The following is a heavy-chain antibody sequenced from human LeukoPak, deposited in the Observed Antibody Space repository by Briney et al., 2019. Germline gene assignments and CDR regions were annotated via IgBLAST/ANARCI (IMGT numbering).Heavy chain of an antibody. D-gene: IGHD3-3*01. V-gene: IGHV4-31*11. Sequence: SQTLSLTCAVSGGSISSDGYYWGWIRQHPGKGLEWIGHIYYSGSTYYNPSLKSRVTISVDTSKNQFSLKLTSVTAADTAVYYCARSRSGYYGDVDYWGQGTLVTVSS. CDR2: IYYSGST. CDR3: ARSRSGYYGDVDY. CDR1: GGSISSDGYY. J-gene: IGHJ4*02.